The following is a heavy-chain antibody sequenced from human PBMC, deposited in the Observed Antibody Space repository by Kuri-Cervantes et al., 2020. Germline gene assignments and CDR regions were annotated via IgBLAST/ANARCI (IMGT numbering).Heavy chain of an antibody. CDR1: GGSISSYY. J-gene: IGHJ5*02. CDR3: ARQYSGIAGAGWFDP. D-gene: IGHD6-19*01. V-gene: IGHV4-4*07. Sequence: SETLSLTCTVSGGSISSYYWSWIRQPAGKGLEWIGRIYTSGSTNYNPSLKSRVTISVDKSKNQFSLKLSSVTAADTAVYYCARQYSGIAGAGWFDPWGQGTLVTVSS. CDR2: IYTSGST.